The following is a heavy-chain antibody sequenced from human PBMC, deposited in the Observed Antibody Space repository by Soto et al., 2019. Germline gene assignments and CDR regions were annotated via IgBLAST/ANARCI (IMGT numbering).Heavy chain of an antibody. J-gene: IGHJ4*02. Sequence: DVQLVESGGGLTQPGGSLRLSCAVSGFTVSSNHVTWVRQATGKGLQWVSAIFNDGSTYYADSVKGRFTISRDNSKNTLFLQMNILRAEDTAVYYCAGYGGNSVWGQGTLVTVSS. CDR1: GFTVSSNH. D-gene: IGHD4-17*01. V-gene: IGHV3-53*01. CDR2: IFNDGST. CDR3: AGYGGNSV.